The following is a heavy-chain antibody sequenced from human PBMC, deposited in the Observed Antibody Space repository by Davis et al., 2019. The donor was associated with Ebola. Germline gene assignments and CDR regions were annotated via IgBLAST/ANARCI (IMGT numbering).Heavy chain of an antibody. CDR2: IYASGNT. Sequence: GSLRLSCNVSGASIRTYYWSWVRQPPGKGLEFIGRIYASGNTNYNPSLKSRLTMSIDTSKSQFSLKLSSVTAADTAVYFCAKEVSADYGMDVWGPGTTVTVSS. D-gene: IGHD5/OR15-5a*01. CDR1: GASIRTYY. CDR3: AKEVSADYGMDV. J-gene: IGHJ6*02. V-gene: IGHV4-4*07.